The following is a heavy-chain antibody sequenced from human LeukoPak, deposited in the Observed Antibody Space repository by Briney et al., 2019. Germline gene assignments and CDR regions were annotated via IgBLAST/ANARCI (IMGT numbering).Heavy chain of an antibody. V-gene: IGHV4-4*07. Sequence: SETLSLTCTVSGGSISSYYWSWIRQPAGKGLEWIGRIYTSGSTNYNPSLKSRVTMSVDTSKNQFSLKLSSVTAADTAVYYCARGARLYYYDSSGYYYSYYFDYWGREPWSPSPQ. CDR1: GGSISSYY. D-gene: IGHD3-22*01. CDR3: ARGARLYYYDSSGYYYSYYFDY. CDR2: IYTSGST. J-gene: IGHJ4*02.